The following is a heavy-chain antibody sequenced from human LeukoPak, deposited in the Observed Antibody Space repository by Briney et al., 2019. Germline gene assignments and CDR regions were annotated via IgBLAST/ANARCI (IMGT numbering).Heavy chain of an antibody. CDR1: GFTFSSYA. CDR2: ISGSGGST. D-gene: IGHD3-9*01. V-gene: IGHV3-23*01. CDR3: AKSLLNFDWLLPLGY. J-gene: IGHJ4*02. Sequence: GGSLRLSCAASGFTFSSYAMSWVRQAPGKGLEWASAISGSGGSTYYADSVKGRFTISRDNSKNTLYLQMNSLRAEDTAVYYCAKSLLNFDWLLPLGYWGQGTLVTVSS.